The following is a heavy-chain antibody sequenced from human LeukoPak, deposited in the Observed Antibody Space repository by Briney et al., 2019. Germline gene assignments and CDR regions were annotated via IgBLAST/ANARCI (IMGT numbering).Heavy chain of an antibody. V-gene: IGHV4-30-4*07. Sequence: SQTLSLTCAVSGGSISSGSYSWSWIRQPPGKGLEWIGYIFYTGSTYYNPSLKSRVTISVDTSKNQFSLKLSSVTAADTAVYYCARGRGTYYYGSGSYYTTSYFDYWGQGTLVTVSS. CDR1: GGSISSGSYS. J-gene: IGHJ4*02. CDR3: ARGRGTYYYGSGSYYTTSYFDY. CDR2: IFYTGST. D-gene: IGHD3-10*01.